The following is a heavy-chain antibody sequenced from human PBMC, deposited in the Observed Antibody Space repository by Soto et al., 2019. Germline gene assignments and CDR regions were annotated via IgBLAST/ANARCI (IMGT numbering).Heavy chain of an antibody. Sequence: ASVKVSCKASGYTFNTYNMYWVRQAPGQGLEWMGVINPSIGSTNYAQKFQGRVIMTRDTSTSTVYMELSTLRSDDTAVYYCARLYSGSRLDFWGQGTLVTVSS. CDR1: GYTFNTYN. CDR2: INPSIGST. J-gene: IGHJ4*02. CDR3: ARLYSGSRLDF. D-gene: IGHD1-26*01. V-gene: IGHV1-46*02.